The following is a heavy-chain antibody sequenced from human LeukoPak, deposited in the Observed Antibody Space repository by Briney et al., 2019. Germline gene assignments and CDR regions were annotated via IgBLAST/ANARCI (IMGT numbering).Heavy chain of an antibody. CDR2: INPNSGGT. Sequence: ASVKVSCKASGYTFTGYYMHWVRQASGQGLEWMGWINPNSGGTNYAQKFQGRVTMTRDTSISTAYMELSRLRSDDTAVYYCARAAVVVPAAMSIWFDPWGQGTLVTVSS. D-gene: IGHD2-2*01. V-gene: IGHV1-2*02. CDR3: ARAAVVVPAAMSIWFDP. CDR1: GYTFTGYY. J-gene: IGHJ5*02.